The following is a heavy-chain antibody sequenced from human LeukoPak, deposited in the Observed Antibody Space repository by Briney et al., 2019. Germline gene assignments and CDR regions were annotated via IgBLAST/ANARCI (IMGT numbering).Heavy chain of an antibody. J-gene: IGHJ4*02. Sequence: PGGSLRLSCAASGFTFSSYSMNWVRQAPGKGLEWVSSISSSSYIYYADSVKGRFTISRDNAKNSLYLQMNSLRAEDTAVCYCARDCGYCGGRGGFDYWGQGTLVAVSS. CDR2: ISSSSYI. V-gene: IGHV3-21*01. CDR1: GFTFSSYS. D-gene: IGHD3-22*01. CDR3: ARDCGYCGGRGGFDY.